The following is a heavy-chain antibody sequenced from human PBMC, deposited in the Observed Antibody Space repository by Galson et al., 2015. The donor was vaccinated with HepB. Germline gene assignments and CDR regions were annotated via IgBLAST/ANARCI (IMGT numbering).Heavy chain of an antibody. CDR1: GYSFTSYW. CDR2: IDPSDSYT. CDR3: ARLGVSVNWGVPYYYGMDV. D-gene: IGHD7-27*01. Sequence: QSGAEVKKPGESLRISCKGSGYSFTSYWISWVRQMPGKGLEWMGRIDPSDSYTNYSPSFQGHVTISADKSISTAYLQWSSLKASDTAMYYCARLGVSVNWGVPYYYGMDVWGQGTTVTVSS. J-gene: IGHJ6*02. V-gene: IGHV5-10-1*01.